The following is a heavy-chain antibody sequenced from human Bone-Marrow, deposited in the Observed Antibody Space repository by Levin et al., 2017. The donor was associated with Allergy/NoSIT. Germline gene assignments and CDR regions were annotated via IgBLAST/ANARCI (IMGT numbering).Heavy chain of an antibody. Sequence: PGGSLRLSCGASGFTFSIYWMRWVRQAPGKGLEWVANIKEDSSQKKYADSVKGRFTISRDNAENSLYLHMNNLRAEDTAVYHCARVDYYGDAYGFWGQGTLVTVSS. J-gene: IGHJ4*02. CDR1: GFTFSIYW. V-gene: IGHV3-7*04. CDR3: ARVDYYGDAYGF. D-gene: IGHD3-10*01. CDR2: IKEDSSQK.